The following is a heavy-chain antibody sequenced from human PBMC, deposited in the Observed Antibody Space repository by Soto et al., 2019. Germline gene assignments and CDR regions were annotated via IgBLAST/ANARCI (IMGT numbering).Heavy chain of an antibody. CDR1: GYTFTSYD. CDR2: MNPDSGNT. V-gene: IGHV1-8*01. J-gene: IGHJ5*02. CDR3: ARERSSSTRFDP. D-gene: IGHD5-12*01. Sequence: QVQLVQSGAEVKKPGASVKVSCQASGYTFTSYDINWVRQATGQGLEWMGWMNPDSGNTGYAQKFQGRVTMTRNTSISTAYMELSSLRSEDTAVYYCARERSSSTRFDPWGQGTLVTVSS.